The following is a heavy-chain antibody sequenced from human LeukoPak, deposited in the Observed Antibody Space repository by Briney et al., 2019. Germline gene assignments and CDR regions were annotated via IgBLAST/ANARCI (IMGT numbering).Heavy chain of an antibody. CDR3: ARGGGYNDY. D-gene: IGHD5-24*01. Sequence: ASVKVSCKASDYTFTRYGISWVRQAPGQGLEWMGWISAYNGNTNYAQNFQGRVTMTTDTPASTAYMELRSLTSDDTAVYYCARGGGYNDYWGQGTLVTVSS. CDR2: ISAYNGNT. J-gene: IGHJ4*02. V-gene: IGHV1-18*01. CDR1: DYTFTRYG.